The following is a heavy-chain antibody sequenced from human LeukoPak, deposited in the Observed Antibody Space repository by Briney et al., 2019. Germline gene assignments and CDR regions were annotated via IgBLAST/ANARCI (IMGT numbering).Heavy chain of an antibody. D-gene: IGHD4-17*01. J-gene: IGHJ5*02. V-gene: IGHV1-2*04. CDR1: GYTFTGYY. Sequence: ASVKVSCKASGYTFTGYYVHWVRQAPGQGLEWMGRINPDNGDSNFAQKFQGWVTMTRDTSISTAYMELSRLRSDDTAVYFCAREESYGDYAWFDPWGQGTLVTVSS. CDR3: AREESYGDYAWFDP. CDR2: INPDNGDS.